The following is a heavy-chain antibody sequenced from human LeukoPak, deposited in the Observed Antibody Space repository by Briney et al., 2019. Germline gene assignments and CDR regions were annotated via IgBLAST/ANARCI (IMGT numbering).Heavy chain of an antibody. Sequence: ASVKVSCKASGYTSANSAIHWVRQAPGQRLEWMAWINAGNGNTKSSQKFQGRVTITRDTSANTAYMELSSLKSEDTAVYYCARALNYYSSGSFSDYWGQGTLVTVSS. CDR1: GYTSANSA. CDR2: INAGNGNT. CDR3: ARALNYYSSGSFSDY. V-gene: IGHV1-3*01. D-gene: IGHD3-10*01. J-gene: IGHJ4*02.